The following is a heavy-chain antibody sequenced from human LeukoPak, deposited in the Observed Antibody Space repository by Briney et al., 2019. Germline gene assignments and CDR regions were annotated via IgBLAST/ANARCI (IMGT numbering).Heavy chain of an antibody. V-gene: IGHV3-7*04. Sequence: GGSLRLSCAASGFSFSTYWMSWVRQAPGKGLEWVADIRQGGSEKHYVDSVKGRFTISRDDAKNSLYLQMTSLRAEDTAVYYCAKERRTGSGAALDYWGPGTLVTVSS. CDR3: AKERRTGSGAALDY. D-gene: IGHD6-19*01. J-gene: IGHJ4*02. CDR2: IRQGGSEK. CDR1: GFSFSTYW.